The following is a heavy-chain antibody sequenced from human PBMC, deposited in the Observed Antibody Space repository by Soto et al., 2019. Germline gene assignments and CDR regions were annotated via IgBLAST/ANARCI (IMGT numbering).Heavy chain of an antibody. CDR1: GFTFDDYA. J-gene: IGHJ6*02. CDR2: ISWNSGSI. Sequence: HPGGSLRLSCAASGFTFDDYAMHWVRQAPGKGLEWVSGISWNSGSIGYADSVKGRFTISRDNAKNSLYLQMNSLRAEDTALYYCAKTWIQLDGDYYGMDVWGQGTTVTAP. CDR3: AKTWIQLDGDYYGMDV. V-gene: IGHV3-9*01. D-gene: IGHD5-18*01.